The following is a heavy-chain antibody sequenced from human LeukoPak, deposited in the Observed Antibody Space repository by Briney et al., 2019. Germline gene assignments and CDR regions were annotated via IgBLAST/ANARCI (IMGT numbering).Heavy chain of an antibody. CDR1: GFTFSSYA. V-gene: IGHV3-23*01. Sequence: PGGSLRLSCAASGFTFSSYAMIWVRQAPGKGLEWVSTTSGSGGSSYYVDSVKGRFTISRDNSKNTLYLQMNSLRADDTAVYYCAKVSSGWFDYWGQGTLVTVSS. D-gene: IGHD6-19*01. CDR2: TSGSGGSS. CDR3: AKVSSGWFDY. J-gene: IGHJ4*02.